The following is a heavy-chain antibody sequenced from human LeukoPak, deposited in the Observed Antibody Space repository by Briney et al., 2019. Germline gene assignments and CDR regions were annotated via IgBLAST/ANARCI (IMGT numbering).Heavy chain of an antibody. CDR3: ARERKSGRRIFDY. CDR2: IYSGGST. V-gene: IGHV3-53*01. J-gene: IGHJ4*02. Sequence: GGSLRLSCAASGFTVSSNYMSWVRQAPGRGLEWVSVIYSGGSTYYADSVKGRFTISRDNSKNTLYLQMNSLRAEDTAVYYCARERKSGRRIFDYWGQGTLVTVSS. CDR1: GFTVSSNY. D-gene: IGHD3-3*01.